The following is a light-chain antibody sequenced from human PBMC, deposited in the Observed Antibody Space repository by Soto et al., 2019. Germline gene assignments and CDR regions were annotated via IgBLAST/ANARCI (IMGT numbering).Light chain of an antibody. CDR2: AAS. V-gene: IGKV1-39*01. Sequence: DIQMTQSPSSLSASVGDRVTITCRASQSISSYLNWYQQKPGKAPKLLIYAASSLQSGVPSRFSGSGSGTDFTLTISSLQPEDFATYYFQPSDSTRWTFGQGTKVEL. J-gene: IGKJ1*01. CDR1: QSISSY. CDR3: QPSDSTRWT.